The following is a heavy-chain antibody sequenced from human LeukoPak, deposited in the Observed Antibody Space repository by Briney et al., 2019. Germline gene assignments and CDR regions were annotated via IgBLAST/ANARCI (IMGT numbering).Heavy chain of an antibody. Sequence: GASVKVSCKASGYTFSTYDINWVRQAPGQGLEWMGWIGAYNGNTNYAQKLQGRVTMTTDTSTSTAYMELRSLRSDDTAVYYCARVQPGVGPFDYWGQGTLVTVSS. CDR1: GYTFSTYD. CDR2: IGAYNGNT. CDR3: ARVQPGVGPFDY. V-gene: IGHV1-18*01. D-gene: IGHD2-2*01. J-gene: IGHJ4*02.